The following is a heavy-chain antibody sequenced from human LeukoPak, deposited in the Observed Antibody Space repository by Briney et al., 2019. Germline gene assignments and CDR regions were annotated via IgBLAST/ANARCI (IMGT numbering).Heavy chain of an antibody. CDR1: GDSISSYY. CDR2: IYFSGST. Sequence: SETLSLTCTVSGDSISSYYWSWIRQPPGKGQDWVGYIYFSGSTNYNASLKSRVTISVDTSKNQFSLKLSSVTAADTAVYYCARQADSSGYGYIDYWGQGTLVTVSS. J-gene: IGHJ4*02. CDR3: ARQADSSGYGYIDY. V-gene: IGHV4-59*08. D-gene: IGHD3-22*01.